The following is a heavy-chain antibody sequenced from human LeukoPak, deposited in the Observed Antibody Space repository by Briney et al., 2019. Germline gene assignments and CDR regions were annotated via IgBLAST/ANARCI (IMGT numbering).Heavy chain of an antibody. CDR1: GFTFSGSA. J-gene: IGHJ4*02. CDR3: TSLLSIVGATTPGDY. D-gene: IGHD1-26*01. Sequence: PGGSLRLSCAASGFTFSGSAMHWVRQASGKGLEWVGRIRSKANSYATAYAASVKGRFTISRDDSKNTAYLQMNSLKTEDTAVYYCTSLLSIVGATTPGDYWGQGTLVTVSS. V-gene: IGHV3-73*01. CDR2: IRSKANSYAT.